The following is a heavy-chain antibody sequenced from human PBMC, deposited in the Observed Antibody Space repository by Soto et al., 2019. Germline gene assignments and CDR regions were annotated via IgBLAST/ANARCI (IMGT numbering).Heavy chain of an antibody. Sequence: QFHLVQSGPEVKKPGASVKASCKGSGYAFTTYGITWVRQAPGKGLEWMGWISAHNGNTNYAQKLQGRVTVTRDTSTSTAYMELRSLRSDDTAVYYCARGRYGDYWGQGALVTVSS. V-gene: IGHV1-18*01. CDR3: ARGRYGDY. CDR1: GYAFTTYG. D-gene: IGHD1-1*01. J-gene: IGHJ4*02. CDR2: ISAHNGNT.